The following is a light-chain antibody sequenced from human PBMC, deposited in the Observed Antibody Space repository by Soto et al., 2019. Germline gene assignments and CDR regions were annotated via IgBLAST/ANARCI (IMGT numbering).Light chain of an antibody. Sequence: ELVLTQSPGTLSLCPGERATLSCRVSHSLSSSNLAWYQQKPGRAPRLLIYGASTRATGIPARFSGSGSVTEFTLTISSLQSEEFAVYYCQQYNNWPITFGQGTRLEIK. CDR3: QQYNNWPIT. CDR2: GAS. V-gene: IGKV3D-15*01. CDR1: HSLSSSN. J-gene: IGKJ5*01.